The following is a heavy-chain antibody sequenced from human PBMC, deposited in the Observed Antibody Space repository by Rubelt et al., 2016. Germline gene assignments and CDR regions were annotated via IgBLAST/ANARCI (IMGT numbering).Heavy chain of an antibody. Sequence: QITLKESGLTLVKPTQTLTLTCTFSGFSLSSTGVGVGWIRQPPGKALEWLALIYWDDDTRYSLSLNNRLTIIKDTSKNQVGLTMTNRDPVETSTSYWAHNAGTGTSRKPLKYLDYWGQGTLVTVSS. D-gene: IGHD3/OR15-3a*01. CDR3: AHNAGTGTSRKPLKYLDY. CDR1: GFSLSSTGVG. V-gene: IGHV2-5*02. J-gene: IGHJ4*02. CDR2: IYWDDDT.